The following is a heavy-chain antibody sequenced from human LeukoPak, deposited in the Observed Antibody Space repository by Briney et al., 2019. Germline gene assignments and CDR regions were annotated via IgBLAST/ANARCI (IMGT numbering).Heavy chain of an antibody. J-gene: IGHJ6*02. CDR1: GFTFDDYA. Sequence: GGSLRLSCAASGFTFDDYAMHWVRQAPGKGLEWVSGISWNSGSIGYADSVKGRFTISRDNAKNSLYLQMNSLRAEDKALYYCAGYFDCSGGSSVLLPPDVWGQGTTVTVSS. V-gene: IGHV3-9*01. CDR3: AGYFDCSGGSSVLLPPDV. D-gene: IGHD3-22*01. CDR2: ISWNSGSI.